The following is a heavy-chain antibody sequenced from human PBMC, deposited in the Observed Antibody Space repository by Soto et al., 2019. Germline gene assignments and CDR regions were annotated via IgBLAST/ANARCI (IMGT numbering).Heavy chain of an antibody. CDR1: GGSISSHY. Sequence: TLSLTCIVSGGSISSHYWNWIRQPPGKGLEWIGYIYYSGSTNYNPSLKSRVTISVDTSKNQFSLNLSTVTAADTAVYYCARDGESSYYCYDGMDVWGQGITVTVS. J-gene: IGHJ6*02. V-gene: IGHV4-59*11. CDR2: IYYSGST. D-gene: IGHD1-26*01. CDR3: ARDGESSYYCYDGMDV.